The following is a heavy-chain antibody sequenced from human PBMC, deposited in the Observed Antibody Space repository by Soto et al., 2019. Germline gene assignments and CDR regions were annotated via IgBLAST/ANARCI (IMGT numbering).Heavy chain of an antibody. CDR3: ARLGAGNDFWSHNWFDP. D-gene: IGHD3-3*01. J-gene: IGHJ5*02. CDR2: IYYSGST. CDR1: GGSISSRSYY. V-gene: IGHV4-39*01. Sequence: QLQLHESGPGLVKPSETLSLTCTVSGGSISSRSYYWGWIRQPPGKGLEWIGSIYYSGSTYYNPSLKSRVTISVDTSKNQFSLKLSAVTAADTAVYYCARLGAGNDFWSHNWFDPWGQGTLVTVSS.